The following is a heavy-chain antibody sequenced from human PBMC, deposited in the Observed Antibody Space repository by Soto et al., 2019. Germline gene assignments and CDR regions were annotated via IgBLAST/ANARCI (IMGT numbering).Heavy chain of an antibody. CDR3: ARDSAGIVGAIFAFDI. CDR1: GYTFTGYY. CDR2: INPNSGGT. J-gene: IGHJ3*02. Sequence: ASVKVACKASGYTFTGYYMDWVRQAPGQGLEWMGWINPNSGGTNYAQKFQGWVTMTRDTSISTAYMELSRLRSDDTAVYYCARDSAGIVGAIFAFDIWGQGTMVTVSS. D-gene: IGHD1-26*01. V-gene: IGHV1-2*04.